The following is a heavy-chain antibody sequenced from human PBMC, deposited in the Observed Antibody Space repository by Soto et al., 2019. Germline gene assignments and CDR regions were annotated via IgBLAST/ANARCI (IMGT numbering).Heavy chain of an antibody. CDR3: ARDPGIVVAPVIIGDYFDY. V-gene: IGHV3-30-3*01. D-gene: IGHD2-21*01. J-gene: IGHJ4*02. CDR1: GCTYSSYS. Sequence: QVQLVESGGGMVQPGRSLRLSCAASGCTYSSYSLHWVRQAPGKGLEWVAVISFDGSSQFYADSVKGRFIISRDNSKNTLYLQMNSLRVEDTAVYYCARDPGIVVAPVIIGDYFDYWGQGTLVTVSS. CDR2: ISFDGSSQ.